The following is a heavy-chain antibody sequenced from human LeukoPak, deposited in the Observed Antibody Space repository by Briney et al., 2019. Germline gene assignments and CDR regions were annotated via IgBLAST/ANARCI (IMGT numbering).Heavy chain of an antibody. Sequence: PSETLSLTCTVSGGSISTFFWSWIRQPPGKGLEWIGRIYNSGSASYNPSLRSRITMSVDTSKNQFSLKLTSVTAADTAVYFCASGFYSGNPDAFDIWGQGTLVTVSS. J-gene: IGHJ3*02. V-gene: IGHV4-4*07. CDR3: ASGFYSGNPDAFDI. CDR1: GGSISTFF. CDR2: IYNSGSA. D-gene: IGHD5-12*01.